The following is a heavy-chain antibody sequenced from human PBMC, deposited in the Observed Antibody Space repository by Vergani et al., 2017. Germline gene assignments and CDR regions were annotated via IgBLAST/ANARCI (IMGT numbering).Heavy chain of an antibody. CDR2: ISGSGGST. CDR1: GFTFSSYA. D-gene: IGHD2-2*02. J-gene: IGHJ6*02. CDR3: AKDIPVVPAAIGRLGYYGMTG. Sequence: EVQLLESGGGLVQPGGSLRLSCAASGFTFSSYAMSWVRQAPGKGLEWVSAISGSGGSTYYADSVKGRFTISRDNAKNTLYLQMNSLRAEDTAVYYCAKDIPVVPAAIGRLGYYGMTGWGQGPTVTAS. V-gene: IGHV3-23*01.